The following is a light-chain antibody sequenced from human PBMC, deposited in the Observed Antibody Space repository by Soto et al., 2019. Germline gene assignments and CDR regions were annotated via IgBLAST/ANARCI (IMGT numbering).Light chain of an antibody. Sequence: QSALTQPTSVSGSPGQSIAIPCTGNPTDIGAYEYVSWYQQFPGKAPKLMIYEVTKRPSGVSDRFSGSKSDNTASLTISGLQAEDEAHYYCSSYSTSGTLVVFGVGTQLTVL. J-gene: IGLJ2*01. CDR1: PTDIGAYEY. CDR2: EVT. CDR3: SSYSTSGTLVV. V-gene: IGLV2-14*01.